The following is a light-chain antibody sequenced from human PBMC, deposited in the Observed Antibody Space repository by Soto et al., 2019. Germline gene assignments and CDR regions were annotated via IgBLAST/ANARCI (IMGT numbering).Light chain of an antibody. V-gene: IGKV1-9*01. CDR2: AAS. CDR3: QQLNTYPPT. Sequence: IPLTQSPSSLSASVGARVTVTCRASQGISSYLAWYQQKAGKAPKLLIYAASTLRSGVPSRFSGSGSATDFTLTISSLQPDDFATYYCQQLNTYPPTFGQGTKVEI. J-gene: IGKJ1*01. CDR1: QGISSY.